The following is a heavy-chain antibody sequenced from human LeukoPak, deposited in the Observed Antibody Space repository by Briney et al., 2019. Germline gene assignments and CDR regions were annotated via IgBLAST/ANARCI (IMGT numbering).Heavy chain of an antibody. CDR1: GYTVTDHY. J-gene: IGHJ5*02. Sequence: GASVKVSCKASGYTVTDHYLHWVRQAPGQGPEWMGWINPKTGDTTYAQKFQGRVTMTWDRSITTAYMELSSLRSDNPAMYYCARAYEYGWFDPWGQGTQVTVSS. V-gene: IGHV1-2*02. CDR3: ARAYEYGWFDP. D-gene: IGHD4/OR15-4a*01. CDR2: INPKTGDT.